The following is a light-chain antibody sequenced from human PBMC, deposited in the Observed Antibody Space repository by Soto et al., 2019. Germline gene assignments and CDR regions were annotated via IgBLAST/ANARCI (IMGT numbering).Light chain of an antibody. J-gene: IGKJ1*01. Sequence: DIPMTQSPSTLSASVGDRVTITCRASQSISNWLAWYQQRPGKAPKLLIYKASSLEGGVPSRFSGSGSGTEFTLTISSLQPDDFANYYCQQYNTYSRTFGQGTKVEIK. V-gene: IGKV1-5*03. CDR3: QQYNTYSRT. CDR2: KAS. CDR1: QSISNW.